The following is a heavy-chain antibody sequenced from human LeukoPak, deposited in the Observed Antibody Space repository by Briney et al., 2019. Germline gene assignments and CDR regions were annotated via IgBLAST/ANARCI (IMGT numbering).Heavy chain of an antibody. J-gene: IGHJ4*02. CDR2: IIPIFGTA. CDR1: GGTFSSYA. V-gene: IGHV1-69*05. D-gene: IGHD3-22*01. Sequence: SSVKVSCKASGGTFSSYAISWVRQAPGQGLEWMGRIIPIFGTANYAQKFQGRVTITTDESTSTAYMELSSLRSEDTAVYYCAREVYYDSSGYYRPYYFDYWGQGTLVTVSS. CDR3: AREVYYDSSGYYRPYYFDY.